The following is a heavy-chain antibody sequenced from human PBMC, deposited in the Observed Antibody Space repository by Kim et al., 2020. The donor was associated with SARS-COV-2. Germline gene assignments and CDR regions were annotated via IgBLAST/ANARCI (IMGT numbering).Heavy chain of an antibody. CDR3: AKGWRRFDS. CDR2: INGGGGSK. V-gene: IGHV3-48*03. J-gene: IGHJ5*01. D-gene: IGHD2-15*01. CDR1: GFTFSSYE. Sequence: GGSLRLSCAASGFTFSSYEMNWVRQAPEKGLEWISYINGGGGSKYYADSVKGRFTISRDNAKNSLYLQMNSLRGEDTAVYYCAKGWRRFDSWGQGSPVTVSS.